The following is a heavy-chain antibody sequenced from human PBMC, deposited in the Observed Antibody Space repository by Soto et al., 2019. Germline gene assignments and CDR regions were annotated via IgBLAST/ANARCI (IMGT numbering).Heavy chain of an antibody. V-gene: IGHV3-23*01. CDR1: GSTFSSYA. D-gene: IGHD2-8*01. J-gene: IGHJ3*02. CDR2: ISGIGGRT. CDR3: AKAPAGVGAFDI. Sequence: GGSLRPSCAASGSTFSSYAMGWVRQAPGKGRGWVSAISGIGGRTYYAGSVKGWSTISTDNTKNTLYLQMNSLRAEDTAVYYCAKAPAGVGAFDIWGQGTMVTVSS.